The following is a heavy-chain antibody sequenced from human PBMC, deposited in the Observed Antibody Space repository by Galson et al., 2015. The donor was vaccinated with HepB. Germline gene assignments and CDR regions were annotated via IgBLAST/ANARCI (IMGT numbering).Heavy chain of an antibody. Sequence: SVKVSCKASGGTFSSYAISWVRQAPGQGLEWMGGIIPILGIANYAQKFQGRVTITADESTSTAYMELSSLRSEDTAVYYCARALAAGGNYYYYMDVWGKGTTATVSS. D-gene: IGHD6-13*01. CDR2: IIPILGIA. CDR1: GGTFSSYA. CDR3: ARALAAGGNYYYYMDV. J-gene: IGHJ6*03. V-gene: IGHV1-69*10.